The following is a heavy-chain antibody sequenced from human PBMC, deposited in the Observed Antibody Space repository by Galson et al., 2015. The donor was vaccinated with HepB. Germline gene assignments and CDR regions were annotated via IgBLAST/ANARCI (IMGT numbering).Heavy chain of an antibody. CDR1: GDSASSNSAA. D-gene: IGHD3-16*02. V-gene: IGHV6-1*01. CDR2: TYYRSKWYN. Sequence: CAISGDSASSNSAAWNWIRQSPSRGLEWLGRTYYRSKWYNDYAVSVKSRITINPDTSKNQFSLQLNSVTPEDTAVYYRARQRVWGSYRYTGYFDYWGQGTLVTVSS. CDR3: ARQRVWGSYRYTGYFDY. J-gene: IGHJ4*02.